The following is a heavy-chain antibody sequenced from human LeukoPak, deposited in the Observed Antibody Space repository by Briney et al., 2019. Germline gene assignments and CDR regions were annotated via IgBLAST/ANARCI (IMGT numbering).Heavy chain of an antibody. J-gene: IGHJ4*02. D-gene: IGHD1-26*01. CDR3: ARDRLGADFDY. V-gene: IGHV4-59*01. Sequence: SETLSLTCTVSGGSISSYYWSCIRQPPGKGLEWIGYIYYSGTTNYNPSLRSRVTISVDTSKNQFSLKLSSVTAADTAVYYCARDRLGADFDYWGQGTLVTVSS. CDR1: GGSISSYY. CDR2: IYYSGTT.